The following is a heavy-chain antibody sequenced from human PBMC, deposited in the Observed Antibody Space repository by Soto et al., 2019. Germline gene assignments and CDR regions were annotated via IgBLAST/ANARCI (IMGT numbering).Heavy chain of an antibody. CDR3: AIEGQSGYDGTIDSPY. D-gene: IGHD5-12*01. CDR1: GYTFTGYY. J-gene: IGHJ4*02. V-gene: IGHV1-2*02. Sequence: QVQLVQSGAEVKKPGASVNVSCKASGYTFTGYYMHWVRQAPGQGLEWMGWINPNSGGTNYAQKFQGRVTMTRDTSISTAYMELSRLRSDDTAVYYCAIEGQSGYDGTIDSPYWGQGTLVTVSS. CDR2: INPNSGGT.